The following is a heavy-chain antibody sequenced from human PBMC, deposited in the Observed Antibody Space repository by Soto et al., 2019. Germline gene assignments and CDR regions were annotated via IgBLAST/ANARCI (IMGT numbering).Heavy chain of an antibody. CDR2: IYYSGST. J-gene: IGHJ6*02. CDR3: ARGLTGWYYYDGMDV. Sequence: QVQLQESGPGLVKPSETLSLTCTVSGGSISSYYWSWIRQPPGKGLEWIGYIYYSGSTNYNPSLKSRVTIAVDTSKNQFSLKLSSVTAADTAVYYCARGLTGWYYYDGMDVWGQGTTVTVSS. D-gene: IGHD2-15*01. V-gene: IGHV4-59*01. CDR1: GGSISSYY.